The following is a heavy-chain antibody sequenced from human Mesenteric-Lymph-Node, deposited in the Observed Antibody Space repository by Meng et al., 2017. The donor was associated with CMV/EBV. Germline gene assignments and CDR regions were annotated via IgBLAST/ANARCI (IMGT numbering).Heavy chain of an antibody. CDR2: IYTSGST. CDR1: GGSISSYY. D-gene: IGHD3-16*01. CDR3: AREGAEGDFDY. J-gene: IGHJ4*02. Sequence: GSLRLSCTVSGGSISSYYWSWIRQPAGKGLEWIGRIYTSGSTNYNPSLKSRVTMSVDTSKNQFSLKLSSVTAADTAVYYCAREGAEGDFDYWGQGTLVTVSS. V-gene: IGHV4-4*07.